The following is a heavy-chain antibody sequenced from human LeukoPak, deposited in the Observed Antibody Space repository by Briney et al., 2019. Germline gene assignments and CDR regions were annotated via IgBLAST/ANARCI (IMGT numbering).Heavy chain of an antibody. V-gene: IGHV4-39*07. CDR2: IYYSGST. D-gene: IGHD6-6*01. J-gene: IGHJ4*02. CDR1: GGSISSSSYY. CDR3: ARYSSSSSFDY. Sequence: SETLSLTRTVSGGSISSSSYYWGWIRQPPGKGLEGIGSIYYSGSTYYNPSLKSRVTISVDTSKNQFSLTLSSVTAADTAVYYCARYSSSSSFDYWGQGTLVTVSS.